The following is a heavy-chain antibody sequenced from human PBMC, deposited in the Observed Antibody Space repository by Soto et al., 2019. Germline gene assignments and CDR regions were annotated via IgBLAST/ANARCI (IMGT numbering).Heavy chain of an antibody. D-gene: IGHD3-22*01. Sequence: SGPTLVNPTQTLTLTCSFSGFSLNTVSMCVSWIRQTPGMALEWLALIDWEDEKFYSASLKTRLTISSDTSKNQVVLTMTNMNPADTGTYYCARLRVDTSGYHFDLWGLGTLVIVSS. CDR2: IDWEDEK. J-gene: IGHJ4*02. V-gene: IGHV2-70*12. CDR3: ARLRVDTSGYHFDL. CDR1: GFSLNTVSMC.